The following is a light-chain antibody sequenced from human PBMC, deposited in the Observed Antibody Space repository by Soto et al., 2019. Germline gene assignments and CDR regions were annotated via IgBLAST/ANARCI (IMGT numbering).Light chain of an antibody. Sequence: DIPMTQSPSTLSASVGDRVTITCRASESIDYWLAWYQQKPGKAPKLLIYTASSLQSGVPSRFSGSGSGTDFTLTISSLQPDDFATYYCQQYHRYITFGPGXRX. CDR1: ESIDYW. CDR3: QQYHRYIT. CDR2: TAS. J-gene: IGKJ5*01. V-gene: IGKV1-5*03.